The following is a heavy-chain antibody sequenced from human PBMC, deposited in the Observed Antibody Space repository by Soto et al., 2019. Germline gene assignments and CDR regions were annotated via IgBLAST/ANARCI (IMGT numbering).Heavy chain of an antibody. CDR3: AREITGIYYGMDV. J-gene: IGHJ6*02. Sequence: QVQLVQSGAEVKKPGASVKVSCKASGYTFTSYGISRVRQAPGQGLEWMGWISAYNGNTNYGEKVQGRVTMTRDTSTSTAYMEVRSLKSDDTAVYYCAREITGIYYGMDVWGQGTTVTVSS. CDR2: ISAYNGNT. D-gene: IGHD3-16*01. CDR1: GYTFTSYG. V-gene: IGHV1-18*04.